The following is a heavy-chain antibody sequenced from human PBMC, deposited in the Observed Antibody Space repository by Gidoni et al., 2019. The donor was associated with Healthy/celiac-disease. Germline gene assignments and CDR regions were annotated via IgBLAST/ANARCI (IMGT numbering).Heavy chain of an antibody. J-gene: IGHJ4*02. CDR3: ATETPAVAGTLRGLNLDY. Sequence: QVQLVQSGAEVKTPGASVKVSCKVSGYTLTAFSLHWVRQAPGKGLEWMGGFDPEDGETIYAQKFQGRVTMTEDTSTDTAYMELSSLRSEDTAVYYCATETPAVAGTLRGLNLDYWGQGTLVTVSS. CDR2: FDPEDGET. D-gene: IGHD6-19*01. V-gene: IGHV1-24*01. CDR1: GYTLTAFS.